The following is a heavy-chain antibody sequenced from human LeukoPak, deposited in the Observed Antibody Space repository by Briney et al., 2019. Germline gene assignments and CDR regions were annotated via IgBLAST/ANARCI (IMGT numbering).Heavy chain of an antibody. J-gene: IGHJ4*02. V-gene: IGHV3-7*01. CDR1: GFAFRNYW. Sequence: GGSLRLSCAASGFAFRNYWMSWVRQAPGKGPEWVANIKRDGNDKYYVDSVKGRFTISRDNAENSLYLEVNSLRAEDTAVYYCARALYTSGWYPYYFDYWGQGTLVTVSS. CDR3: ARALYTSGWYPYYFDY. D-gene: IGHD6-19*01. CDR2: IKRDGNDK.